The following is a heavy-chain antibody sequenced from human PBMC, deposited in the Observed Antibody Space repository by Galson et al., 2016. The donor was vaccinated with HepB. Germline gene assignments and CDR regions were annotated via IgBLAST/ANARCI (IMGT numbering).Heavy chain of an antibody. CDR2: IKQDGSEK. CDR1: GFSFSSYH. D-gene: IGHD6-6*01. CDR3: ARVLPIAARPIFNY. J-gene: IGHJ4*02. V-gene: IGHV3-7*03. Sequence: SLRLSCAASGFSFSSYHMSWVRQAPGQGLEWVADIKQDGSEKYYVDSVKGRFTISRDNARNSLYLQMNSLRAEDTAVYYCARVLPIAARPIFNYWGQGTLVTVSS.